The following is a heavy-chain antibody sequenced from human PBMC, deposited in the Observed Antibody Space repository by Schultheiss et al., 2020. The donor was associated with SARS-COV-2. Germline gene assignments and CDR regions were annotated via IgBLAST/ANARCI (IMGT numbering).Heavy chain of an antibody. CDR1: GFTFSSYG. J-gene: IGHJ6*02. V-gene: IGHV3-30*18. CDR3: AKVISDVLYYYYYGMDV. D-gene: IGHD2-8*01. CDR2: ISYDGSNK. Sequence: GGSLRLSCAASGFTFSSYGMHWVRQAPGKGLAWVAVISYDGSNKYYADSVKGRFTISRDNSKNTLYLQMNSLRAEDTAVYYCAKVISDVLYYYYYGMDVWGQGTTVTVSS.